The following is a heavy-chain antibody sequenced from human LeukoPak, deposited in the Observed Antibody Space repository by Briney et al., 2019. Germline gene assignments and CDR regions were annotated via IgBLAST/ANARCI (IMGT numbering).Heavy chain of an antibody. J-gene: IGHJ5*02. D-gene: IGHD3-9*01. V-gene: IGHV4-39*07. CDR3: ARLNYDILTGGFDP. CDR2: IYYSGST. CDR1: GGSISSGPHY. Sequence: PSETLSLTCTVSGGSISSGPHYWGWIRQSPGKGLEWIGSIYYSGSTDYNPSLKSRVTISVDTSKNQFSLKLSSVTAADTAVYYCARLNYDILTGGFDPWGQGTLVTVSS.